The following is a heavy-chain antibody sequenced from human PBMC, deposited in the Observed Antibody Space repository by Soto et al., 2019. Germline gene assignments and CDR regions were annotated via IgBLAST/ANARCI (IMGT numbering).Heavy chain of an antibody. Sequence: GASVKVSCKASGYTFTDYYMHWVRQAPGQGLEWMGWINPNSGGTNYAQKFQGRVTMTRDTSISTAYMEVSRLRSDDTAVYYCARDKVAGDYYYYDMDVWVPETLLVTVSS. D-gene: IGHD6-19*01. CDR1: GYTFTDYY. CDR3: ARDKVAGDYYYYDMDV. V-gene: IGHV1-2*02. J-gene: IGHJ6*02. CDR2: INPNSGGT.